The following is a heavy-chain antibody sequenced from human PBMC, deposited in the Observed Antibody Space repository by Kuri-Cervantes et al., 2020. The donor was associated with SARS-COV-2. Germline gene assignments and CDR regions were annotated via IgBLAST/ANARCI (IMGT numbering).Heavy chain of an antibody. CDR1: GFTFSSYG. CDR3: ARNAVAGTYYYYMDV. J-gene: IGHJ6*03. Sequence: GGSLRLSCAASGFTFSSYGMHWVRQAPGKGLEWVAVIWYDGSNKYYADSVKGRFTISRDNSKNTLCLQMNSLRAEDTAVYYCARNAVAGTYYYYMDVWGKGTTVTVSS. CDR2: IWYDGSNK. V-gene: IGHV3-33*01. D-gene: IGHD6-19*01.